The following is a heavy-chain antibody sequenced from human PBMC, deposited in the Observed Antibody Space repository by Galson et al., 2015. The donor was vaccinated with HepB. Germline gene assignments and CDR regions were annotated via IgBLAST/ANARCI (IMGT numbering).Heavy chain of an antibody. V-gene: IGHV3-30-3*01. J-gene: IGHJ6*02. CDR2: ISYDGSNK. CDR1: GFTFSSYA. Sequence: SLRLSCAASGFTFSSYAMHWVRQAPGKGLEWVAVISYDGSNKYYADSVKGRFTISRDNSKNTLYLQMNSLRAEDTAVYYCARAVASRWELLHYYYYGMDVWGQGTTVTVSS. CDR3: ARAVASRWELLHYYYYGMDV. D-gene: IGHD1-26*01.